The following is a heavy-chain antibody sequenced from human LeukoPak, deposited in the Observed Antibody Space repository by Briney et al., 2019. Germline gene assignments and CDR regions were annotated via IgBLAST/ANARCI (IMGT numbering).Heavy chain of an antibody. CDR3: ARGDDFWSGYYSYYYYYGMDV. CDR1: GGTFSSYA. CDR2: MNPNSGNT. J-gene: IGHJ6*02. D-gene: IGHD3-3*01. V-gene: IGHV1-8*02. Sequence: ASVKVSCKASGGTFSSYAISWVRQATGQGLEWMGWMNPNSGNTGYAQKFQGRVTMTRNTSISTAYMELSSLRSEDTAVYYCARGDDFWSGYYSYYYYYGMDVWGQGTTVTVSS.